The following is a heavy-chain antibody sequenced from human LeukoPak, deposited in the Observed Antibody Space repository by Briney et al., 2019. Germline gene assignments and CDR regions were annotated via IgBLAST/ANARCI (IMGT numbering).Heavy chain of an antibody. Sequence: PSETLSLTCTVSGGSISSSSYYWGWIRQPPGKGLEWIGSIYYSGSTYYNPSLKSRVTISVDTSKNQFSLKLSSVTAADTAVYYCARDRSLGGYDPDGFDYWGQGTLVTVSS. V-gene: IGHV4-39*07. CDR1: GGSISSSSYY. CDR3: ARDRSLGGYDPDGFDY. D-gene: IGHD5-12*01. CDR2: IYYSGST. J-gene: IGHJ4*02.